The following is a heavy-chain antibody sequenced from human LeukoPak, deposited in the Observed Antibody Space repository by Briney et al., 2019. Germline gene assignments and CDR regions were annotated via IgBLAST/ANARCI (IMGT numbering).Heavy chain of an antibody. CDR1: GFSLTSYA. CDR3: AKGFTTGWSEGYLDY. J-gene: IGHJ4*02. D-gene: IGHD6-19*01. CDR2: ISGGNT. Sequence: GGCLRLSCAASGFSLTSYAMNWVRQTPGKGLEWVSGISGGNTYYADSVRGQFTIPRDSSKDTLYLHMDFLRAEDTAVYLCAKGFTTGWSEGYLDYWGQGTLVSVSS. V-gene: IGHV3-23*01.